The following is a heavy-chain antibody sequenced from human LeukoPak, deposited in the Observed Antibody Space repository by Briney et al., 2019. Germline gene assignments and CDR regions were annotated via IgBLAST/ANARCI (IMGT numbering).Heavy chain of an antibody. CDR2: IWFDGTST. Sequence: GGSLRLSCVASGFSFSSYGMHWVRQAPGKGLEWVAYIWFDGTSTHYGDSVKGRFNISRDNSKNTLHLQMNSLRTEDTAVYHCAKDSGNWGIDYWGQGTLVTVSS. V-gene: IGHV3-30*02. D-gene: IGHD3-16*01. J-gene: IGHJ4*02. CDR3: AKDSGNWGIDY. CDR1: GFSFSSYG.